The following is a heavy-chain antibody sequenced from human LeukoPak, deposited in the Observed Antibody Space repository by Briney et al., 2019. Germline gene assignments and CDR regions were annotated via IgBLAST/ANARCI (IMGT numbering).Heavy chain of an antibody. V-gene: IGHV2-70*01. CDR1: GFSLSTSGMC. D-gene: IGHD6-13*01. CDR2: IDWDDDK. CDR3: ARIRAAAGLFDY. Sequence: SGPTLLNPTPPLTLTFTFSGFSLSTSGMCVWWIRQPPGKALEWLALIDWDDDKYYSTSLKTRLTISKDTSKNQVVLTLTNMDPVDTATYYCARIRAAAGLFDYWGQGTLVTVSS. J-gene: IGHJ4*02.